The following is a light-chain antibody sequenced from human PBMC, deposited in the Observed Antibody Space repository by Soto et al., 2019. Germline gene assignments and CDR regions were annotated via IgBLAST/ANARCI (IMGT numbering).Light chain of an antibody. J-gene: IGLJ2*01. CDR2: DVG. Sequence: QSVLTQPASVSGSPGQSITISCTGTSSDVGGYNYVSWYQQHPGKASKLMIYDVGNRPSGVSNRFSGSKSGNTASLTISGLQAEDEADYYCSSYTSSSTLVVFGGGTKLTVL. V-gene: IGLV2-14*01. CDR3: SSYTSSSTLVV. CDR1: SSDVGGYNY.